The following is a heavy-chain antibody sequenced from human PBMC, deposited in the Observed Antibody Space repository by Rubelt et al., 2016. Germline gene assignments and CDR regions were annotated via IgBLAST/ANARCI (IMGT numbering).Heavy chain of an antibody. J-gene: IGHJ6*02. Sequence: VQLVESGGGVVQPGRSLRLSCAASGFTFSSYAMSWVRQAPGKGLEWVSAISGSGGSTYYADSVKGRFTMSRDNSKNTLYLQMNSLRAEDTAVYYGAKGGSDYGDPTYYYYGMDVWGQGTTVTVSS. V-gene: IGHV3-23*04. D-gene: IGHD4-17*01. CDR1: GFTFSSYA. CDR2: ISGSGGST. CDR3: AKGGSDYGDPTYYYYGMDV.